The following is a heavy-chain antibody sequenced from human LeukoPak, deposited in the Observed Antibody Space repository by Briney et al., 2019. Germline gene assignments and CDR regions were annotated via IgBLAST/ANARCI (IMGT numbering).Heavy chain of an antibody. CDR1: GFTFSNYA. Sequence: PGGSLRLSCSASGFTFSNYAVHWVRQAPGKGLEFVSAISSDGGATLYADSVKGRFISSRDNSKNTLYLQMSSLRPEDTAVYYCVKGLGIPGNYYGMDVWGQGTTVTVSS. D-gene: IGHD6-13*01. V-gene: IGHV3-64D*09. CDR3: VKGLGIPGNYYGMDV. J-gene: IGHJ6*02. CDR2: ISSDGGAT.